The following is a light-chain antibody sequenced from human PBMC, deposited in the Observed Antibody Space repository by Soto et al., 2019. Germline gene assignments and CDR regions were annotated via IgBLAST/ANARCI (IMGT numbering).Light chain of an antibody. J-gene: IGKJ2*02. V-gene: IGKV3-11*01. CDR1: QSISNS. CDR2: EAS. CDR3: QQRYNWPPCT. Sequence: EVVLTQSPATLSLSPGERATLSCRASQSISNSLAWYQQKPGQAPRLLIYEASNRATGIPARFSGTGSGTDFTPTISSLEPEDFAVYYCQQRYNWPPCTFGQGTKLEIK.